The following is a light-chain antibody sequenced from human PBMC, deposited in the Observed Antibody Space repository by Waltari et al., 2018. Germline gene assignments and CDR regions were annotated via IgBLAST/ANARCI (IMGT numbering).Light chain of an antibody. J-gene: IGKJ2*01. CDR1: QGISKY. CDR3: LQHSSYPYT. V-gene: IGKV1-17*03. CDR2: TAS. Sequence: DIQMTQSPSAMSASVGDRVTITCRASQGISKYLAWFQQKPGKIPKSLIYTASKLESGVPSRFSGSGSGTEFTLTITSLQPEDSATYYCLQHSSYPYTFGQGTKLEI.